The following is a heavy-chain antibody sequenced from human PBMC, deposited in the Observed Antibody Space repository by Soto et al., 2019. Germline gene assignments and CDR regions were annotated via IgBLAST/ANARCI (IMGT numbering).Heavy chain of an antibody. Sequence: QVQLSQFGAAVTKPGASVKVSCKASGYSFTNFHLHWVRQAPGQGLEWMGMIDPSGGITRDAQRLQWTNHMTRDASTSTVYVELRSLTSQDTAVYYYARDELGHENNETLGSYFDHRGQGTLVTVSP. V-gene: IGHV1-46*01. CDR1: GYSFTNFH. CDR2: IDPSGGIT. J-gene: IGHJ4*02. D-gene: IGHD3-10*01. CDR3: ARDELGHENNETLGSYFDH.